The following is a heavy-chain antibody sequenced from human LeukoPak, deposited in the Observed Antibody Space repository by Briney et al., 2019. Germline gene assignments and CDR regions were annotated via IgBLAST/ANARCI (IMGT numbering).Heavy chain of an antibody. CDR1: GYTFTSYG. V-gene: IGHV1-18*01. CDR2: ITVHNGQT. D-gene: IGHD6-19*01. CDR3: ARVYTRPVAGSWGDYYYYYMDV. J-gene: IGHJ6*03. Sequence: ASVKVSCKASGYTFTSYGICWVRQAPGQGLEWMGRITVHNGQTNYAQRFQGRVSMTTDTSTSTAYMEVRSLRSADTAVYYCARVYTRPVAGSWGDYYYYYMDVWGKGTSVTISS.